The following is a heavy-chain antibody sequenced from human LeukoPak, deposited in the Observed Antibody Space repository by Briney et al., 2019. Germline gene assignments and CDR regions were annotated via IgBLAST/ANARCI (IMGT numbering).Heavy chain of an antibody. CDR2: ISSSSSYI. V-gene: IGHV3-21*01. CDR3: ARVGVVVPAAIPEDFDY. D-gene: IGHD2-2*02. J-gene: IGHJ4*02. Sequence: GGSLRLSCAASGFTFSSYSMNWVRQAPGKGLEWVSSISSSSSYIYYADSVKGRFTIFRDNAKNSLYLQMNSLRAEDTAAYYCARVGVVVPAAIPEDFDYWGQGTLVTVSS. CDR1: GFTFSSYS.